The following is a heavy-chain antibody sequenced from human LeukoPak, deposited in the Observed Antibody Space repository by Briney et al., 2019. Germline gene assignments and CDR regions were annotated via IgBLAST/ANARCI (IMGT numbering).Heavy chain of an antibody. CDR3: ARDRDPYYYMDV. CDR1: GGSISSHY. D-gene: IGHD3-10*01. V-gene: IGHV4-59*11. J-gene: IGHJ6*03. CDR2: IYYSGST. Sequence: PSETLSLTCTVSGGSISSHYWSCIRQPPGKGLEWIGYIYYSGSTNYNPSLKSRVTISVDTSKNQFSLKLSSVTAADTAVYYCARDRDPYYYMDVWGKGTTVTVSS.